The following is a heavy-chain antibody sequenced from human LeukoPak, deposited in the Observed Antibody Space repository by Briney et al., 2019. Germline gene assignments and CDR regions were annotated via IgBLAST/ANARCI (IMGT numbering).Heavy chain of an antibody. CDR2: INHSGST. V-gene: IGHV4-34*01. Sequence: SETLSLTCAVYGGSFSGYYWIWLRQPPGKGLEWFGEINHSGSTNYNPSLKSRVTISVDTSKNQFSLKLSSVTAADTAVYDCARGPTGYMDVWGKGTTVTVSS. CDR1: GGSFSGYY. D-gene: IGHD4-17*01. J-gene: IGHJ6*03. CDR3: ARGPTGYMDV.